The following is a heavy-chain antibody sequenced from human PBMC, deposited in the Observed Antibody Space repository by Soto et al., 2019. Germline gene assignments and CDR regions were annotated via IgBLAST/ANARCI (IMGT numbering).Heavy chain of an antibody. Sequence: SETLSLTCTVSGGSISSYYWSWIRQPPGKGLEWIGYIYYSGSTNYNPSLKSRVTISVDTSKNQFSLKLSSVTAADTAVYYCARAHLGDGSGTGLGRFDPWGQGTLVTVS. D-gene: IGHD3-10*01. J-gene: IGHJ5*02. CDR2: IYYSGST. CDR3: ARAHLGDGSGTGLGRFDP. CDR1: GGSISSYY. V-gene: IGHV4-59*01.